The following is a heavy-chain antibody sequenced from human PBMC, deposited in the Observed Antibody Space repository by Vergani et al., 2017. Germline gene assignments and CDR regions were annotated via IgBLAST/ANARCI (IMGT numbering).Heavy chain of an antibody. V-gene: IGHV4-61*02. J-gene: IGHJ6*02. CDR3: VSDPLYSTTWPFLLLDMDV. Sequence: QVQLQESGPGLVRPSQTLSLTCTVSGGSISSGSYYWSWFRQPAGKGLEWIGRFYTGGGTSYNPALKSRVTISVDTSKNLFSRQLSSVTAAATAFYYCVSDPLYSTTWPFLLLDMDVWVQGTTVTVSS. CDR2: FYTGGGT. CDR1: GGSISSGSYY. D-gene: IGHD6-13*01.